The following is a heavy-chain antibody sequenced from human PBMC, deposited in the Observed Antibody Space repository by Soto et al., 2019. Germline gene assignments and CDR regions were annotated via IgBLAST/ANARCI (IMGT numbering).Heavy chain of an antibody. V-gene: IGHV1-24*01. D-gene: IGHD3-16*01. CDR1: GYTLTELS. J-gene: IGHJ4*02. Sequence: ASVKVSCKVSGYTLTELSIHWVRQAPGEGLEWMGGFDLENGETIYAQRFQGRVTMTEESSADTPYMELSSLRSEDTAVYCCAIEVRRSYRFGRWGRGSMVGVSS. CDR3: AIEVRRSYRFGR. CDR2: FDLENGET.